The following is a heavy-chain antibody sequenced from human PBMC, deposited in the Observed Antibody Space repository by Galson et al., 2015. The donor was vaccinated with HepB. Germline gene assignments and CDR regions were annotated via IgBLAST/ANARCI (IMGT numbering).Heavy chain of an antibody. J-gene: IGHJ4*02. CDR2: IRGDGSMT. CDR3: ASSRDSPGNY. V-gene: IGHV3-7*01. D-gene: IGHD3-10*01. CDR1: GFSFGSEW. Sequence: SLRLSCATSGFSFGSEWMAWVRQAPGKGLEWVANIRGDGSMTFYVGSVRGRFTISRDNAKNSVYLRMNSLRVEDTAVYYCASSRDSPGNYWGQGTLVTVSS.